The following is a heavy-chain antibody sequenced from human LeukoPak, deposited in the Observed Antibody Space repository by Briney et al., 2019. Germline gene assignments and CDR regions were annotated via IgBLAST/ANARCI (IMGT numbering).Heavy chain of an antibody. V-gene: IGHV3-9*01. CDR3: AKEKGANWDPFDY. D-gene: IGHD7-27*01. Sequence: GGSLRLSCAASGFTFDDYAMHWVRQAPGKGLEWVSGISWNSGSIGYADSVKGRFTISRDNAKNSLYLQMNSLRAEDTALYYCAKEKGANWDPFDYWGRGTLVIVSS. J-gene: IGHJ4*02. CDR1: GFTFDDYA. CDR2: ISWNSGSI.